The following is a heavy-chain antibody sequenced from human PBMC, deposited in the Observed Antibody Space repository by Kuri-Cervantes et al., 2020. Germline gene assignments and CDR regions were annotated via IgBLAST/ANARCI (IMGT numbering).Heavy chain of an antibody. CDR3: AKAPGRAAAGNNWFDP. CDR2: ISWSSGSI. Sequence: SLKISCAASGFTFDDYAMHWVRQAPGKGREGVSGISWSSGSIGYADSVKGRFTISRDNSKNTLYLQINSLRAEDTAVYYGAKAPGRAAAGNNWFDPWGQGTLVTVSS. J-gene: IGHJ5*02. V-gene: IGHV3-9*01. CDR1: GFTFDDYA. D-gene: IGHD6-13*01.